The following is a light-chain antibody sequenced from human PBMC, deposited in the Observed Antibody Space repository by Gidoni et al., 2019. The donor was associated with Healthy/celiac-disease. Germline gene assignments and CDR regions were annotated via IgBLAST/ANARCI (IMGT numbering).Light chain of an antibody. V-gene: IGLV3-1*01. J-gene: IGLJ2*01. CDR2: QDS. CDR3: QAWDSSSAV. Sequence: SYELTHPASVSVSPGQTASITCSGDKLGDKYACWYQQTPGQSPVLVIYQDSKRPSGIPGRFSGSNSGNTATLTISGTQAMDDADYYCQAWDSSSAVFGGGTKLTVL. CDR1: KLGDKY.